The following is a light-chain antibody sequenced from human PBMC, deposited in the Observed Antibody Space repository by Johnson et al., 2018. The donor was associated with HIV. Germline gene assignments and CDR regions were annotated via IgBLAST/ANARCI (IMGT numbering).Light chain of an antibody. V-gene: IGLV1-51*02. J-gene: IGLJ1*01. CDR3: GTWDTSLSAYV. Sequence: QSVLTQPPSVSAAPGQKVTISCSGSTSNIGNNYVSWYQQLPGTAPKLVMHENNKRPSGIPDRFSGSKSGTSATLGITGLQTRDEADYYCGTWDTSLSAYVFGTGTTVTVL. CDR2: ENN. CDR1: TSNIGNNY.